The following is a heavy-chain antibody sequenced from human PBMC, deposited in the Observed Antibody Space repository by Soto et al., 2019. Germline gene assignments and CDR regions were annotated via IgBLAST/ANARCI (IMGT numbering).Heavy chain of an antibody. CDR1: GYTFTSYY. CDR2: INPSGGST. CDR3: ARAIYRHLAAMIGY. Sequence: GASVKVSCKASGYTFTSYYMHWVRQAPAQGLEWMGIINPSGGSTSYAQKLQRRVTMTRDTSTSTVYMELSSLRSEDTAVYYCARAIYRHLAAMIGYWGQGTLVTVSS. D-gene: IGHD2-2*01. J-gene: IGHJ4*02. V-gene: IGHV1-46*01.